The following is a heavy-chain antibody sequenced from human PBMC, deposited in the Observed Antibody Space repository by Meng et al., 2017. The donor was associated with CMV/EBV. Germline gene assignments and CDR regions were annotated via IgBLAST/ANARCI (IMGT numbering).Heavy chain of an antibody. D-gene: IGHD3-3*01. CDR2: ISGSGGST. Sequence: GGSLRLSCAASGFTFSSYAMSWVRQAPGKGPEWVSAISGSGGSTYYADSVKGRFTISRDNSKNTLYLQMNSLRAEDTAVYYCAKRPQGILEWLPGDWGQGTLVTVSS. V-gene: IGHV3-23*01. CDR1: GFTFSSYA. J-gene: IGHJ4*02. CDR3: AKRPQGILEWLPGD.